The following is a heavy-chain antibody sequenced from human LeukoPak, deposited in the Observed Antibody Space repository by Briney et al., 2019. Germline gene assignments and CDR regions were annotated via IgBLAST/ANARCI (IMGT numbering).Heavy chain of an antibody. CDR3: ARHSDYGDSY. Sequence: SETLSLTCTVSGGSISSNYWSWIRQPPGKGLEWIGYNYYSGSTNYNPSLKSRVTISVDTSKNQFSLKLSSVTAADTAVYYCARHSDYGDSYWGQGTLVTVSS. CDR2: NYYSGST. D-gene: IGHD4-17*01. J-gene: IGHJ4*02. CDR1: GGSISSNY. V-gene: IGHV4-59*08.